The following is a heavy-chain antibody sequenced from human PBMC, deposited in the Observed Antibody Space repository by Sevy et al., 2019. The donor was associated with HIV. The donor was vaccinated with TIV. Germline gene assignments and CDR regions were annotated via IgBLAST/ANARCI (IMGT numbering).Heavy chain of an antibody. D-gene: IGHD3-22*01. J-gene: IGHJ6*03. CDR2: ISGSGTRT. V-gene: IGHV3-23*01. CDR1: GFSFDSYG. Sequence: GGSLRLSCAVSGFSFDSYGMTWVRQAPGKGLEWVSGISGSGTRTYYADSVKGRFIISRDNSKNTLYLQMNSLRSEEMAIYYCAKGGGGHYDPDEIGYYFYYYNMDVWGKGTTVTVSS. CDR3: AKGGGGHYDPDEIGYYFYYYNMDV.